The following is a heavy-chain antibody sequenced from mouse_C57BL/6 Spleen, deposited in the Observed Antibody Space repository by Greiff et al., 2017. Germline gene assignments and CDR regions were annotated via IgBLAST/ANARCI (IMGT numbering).Heavy chain of an antibody. Sequence: EVMLVESGGGLVKPGGSLKLSCAASGFTFSDYGMHWVRQAPEKGLEWVAYISSGSSTIYYADTVKGRFPISRDNAKNTLFLQMTSLRSEDTAMYYCARYYYALDYWGQGTTLTVSS. CDR3: ARYYYALDY. V-gene: IGHV5-17*01. CDR1: GFTFSDYG. D-gene: IGHD1-1*01. J-gene: IGHJ2*01. CDR2: ISSGSSTI.